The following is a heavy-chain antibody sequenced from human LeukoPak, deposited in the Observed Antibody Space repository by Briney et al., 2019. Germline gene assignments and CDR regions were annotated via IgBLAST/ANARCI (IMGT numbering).Heavy chain of an antibody. CDR1: GYTFTSYY. CDR3: ARGRYEGSSWPPDAFDI. D-gene: IGHD6-13*01. V-gene: IGHV1-46*01. CDR2: INPSGGST. J-gene: IGHJ3*02. Sequence: GASVKVSCKASGYTFTSYYVHWVRQAPGQGLEWMGIINPSGGSTTYAQNFQGRVTMTRDTSTSTVYMELSSLRSEDTAVYYCARGRYEGSSWPPDAFDIWGQGTLVTVSS.